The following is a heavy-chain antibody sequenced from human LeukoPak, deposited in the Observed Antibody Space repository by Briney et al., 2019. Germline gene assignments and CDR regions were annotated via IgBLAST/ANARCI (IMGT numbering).Heavy chain of an antibody. D-gene: IGHD4-11*01. CDR3: ARGTVTTRDNWFDP. Sequence: PSETLSLTCTVSGGSISSGGYYWSWIRQPPGKGLEWIGYIYHSGSTYYNPSLKSRVTISVDRSKNQFSLKLSSVTAADTAVYYCARGTVTTRDNWFDPWGQGTLVTVSS. CDR2: IYHSGST. J-gene: IGHJ5*02. V-gene: IGHV4-30-2*01. CDR1: GGSISSGGYY.